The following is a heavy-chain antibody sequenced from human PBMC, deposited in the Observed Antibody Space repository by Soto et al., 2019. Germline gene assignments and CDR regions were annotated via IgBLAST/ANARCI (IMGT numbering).Heavy chain of an antibody. D-gene: IGHD3-3*01. V-gene: IGHV4-30-2*01. CDR3: AREMTIFGVAPGGGVDV. J-gene: IGHJ6*02. Sequence: QLQLQESGSGLVQPSQTLSLTCTASGGSISTSGYSWTWLRQPPGGGREWIGSIYQTGRTYVIPSLKSRVTMSLDKSKNQFSLNLTSVTAADTALYYCAREMTIFGVAPGGGVDVWGQGTTVTVSS. CDR1: GGSISTSGYS. CDR2: IYQTGRT.